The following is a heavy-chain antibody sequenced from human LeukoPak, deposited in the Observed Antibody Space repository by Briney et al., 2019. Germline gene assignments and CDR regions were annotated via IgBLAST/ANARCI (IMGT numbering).Heavy chain of an antibody. J-gene: IGHJ6*02. CDR1: GGSISSYY. V-gene: IGHV4-59*08. D-gene: IGHD3-10*01. CDR3: ARLRVYGSGSYYYYYYGMDV. CDR2: IYYSGST. Sequence: SETLSLTCTVSGGSISSYYCSCIRQPPGKGLEWIGYIYYSGSTNYNPSLKSRVTISVDTSKNQFSLKLSSVTAADTAVYYCARLRVYGSGSYYYYYYGMDVWGQGTTVTVSS.